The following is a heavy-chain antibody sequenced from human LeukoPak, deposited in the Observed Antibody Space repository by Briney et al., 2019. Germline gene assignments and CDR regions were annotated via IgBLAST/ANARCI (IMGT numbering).Heavy chain of an antibody. CDR1: GYTFSSYG. D-gene: IGHD3-9*01. CDR3: ARVDLLNGYYFFDY. Sequence: ASVKVSCKASGYTFSSYGISWVRQAPGQGLEWVGWIRPNNGNTNYAQKFQGRVITTTDTSTSTAYMELRSLRSDETAVYYCARVDLLNGYYFFDYWGQGTLVTVSS. V-gene: IGHV1-18*01. J-gene: IGHJ4*02. CDR2: IRPNNGNT.